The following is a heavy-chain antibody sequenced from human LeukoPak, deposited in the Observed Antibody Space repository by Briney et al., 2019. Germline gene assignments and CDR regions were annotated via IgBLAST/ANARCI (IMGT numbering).Heavy chain of an antibody. D-gene: IGHD4-17*01. CDR3: AREGGETTESAFDI. Sequence: PSETLSLTCTVSGYSISNGYYWGWIRQPPGKGLEWIGSIYHSGSTYYNPSLKSRVTISVDTSKNQFSLKLSSVTAADTAVYYCAREGGETTESAFDIWGQGTMVTVSS. V-gene: IGHV4-38-2*02. CDR1: GYSISNGYY. J-gene: IGHJ3*02. CDR2: IYHSGST.